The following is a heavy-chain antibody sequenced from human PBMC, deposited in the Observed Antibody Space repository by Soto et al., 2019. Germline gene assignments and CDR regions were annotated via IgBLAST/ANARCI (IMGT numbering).Heavy chain of an antibody. D-gene: IGHD2-8*01. V-gene: IGHV4-59*02. CDR1: GGSVSSYY. CDR2: IYYSATT. J-gene: IGHJ4*02. CDR3: ARMSGVFPYYFDY. Sequence: QLQLKESGPGLVKPSETLSLTCTASGGSVSSYYWNWIRQSPGKGLEWIGYIYYSATTNYKPSLKSRVTISIDTSKNQVSLDLTSVTAADTAVYYCARMSGVFPYYFDYWGQGTLVTVSS.